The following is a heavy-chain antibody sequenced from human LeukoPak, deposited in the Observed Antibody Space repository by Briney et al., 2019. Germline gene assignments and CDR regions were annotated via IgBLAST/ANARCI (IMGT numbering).Heavy chain of an antibody. Sequence: GGSLRLSCTASGFTFSRYGMHWVRQAPGKGLEWVAFISYDESNQYYADSVRGRFTVSRDKSKNTLYLQMNSLRVEDTSLYYCAKDRMAVAGILGWDFDSWGQGTLVTVSS. CDR1: GFTFSRYG. CDR3: AKDRMAVAGILGWDFDS. J-gene: IGHJ4*02. CDR2: ISYDESNQ. V-gene: IGHV3-30*18. D-gene: IGHD6-19*01.